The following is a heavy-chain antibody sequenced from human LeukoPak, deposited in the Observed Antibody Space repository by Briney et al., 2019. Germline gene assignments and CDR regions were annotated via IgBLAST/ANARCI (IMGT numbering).Heavy chain of an antibody. V-gene: IGHV3-7*01. CDR1: GFTFSSYA. CDR3: ARVDGRYYYFYGMDV. Sequence: AGGSLRLSCAASGFTFSSYAMSWVRQAPGKGLEWVANIKQDGSEKYCVDSLKGRFTISRDNAKNSLYLQMSSLRAEDTAVYYCARVDGRYYYFYGMDVWGQGTTVTVSS. D-gene: IGHD1-26*01. J-gene: IGHJ6*02. CDR2: IKQDGSEK.